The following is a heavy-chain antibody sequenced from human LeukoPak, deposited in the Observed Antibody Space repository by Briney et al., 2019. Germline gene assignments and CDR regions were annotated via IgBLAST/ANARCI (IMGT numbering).Heavy chain of an antibody. J-gene: IGHJ5*01. CDR3: AKSAETVGRICSGGSCYWGGDWFDS. V-gene: IGHV3-23*01. Sequence: PGESLRLSCAASGFAFNTYSMNWVRQAPGKGLEWVSVISGSGDTTYYADSVKGRFTISRDNSKNTLYLQVNSLRAEDTAVYYCAKSAETVGRICSGGSCYWGGDWFDSWGQGTLVTVSS. D-gene: IGHD2-15*01. CDR1: GFAFNTYS. CDR2: ISGSGDTT.